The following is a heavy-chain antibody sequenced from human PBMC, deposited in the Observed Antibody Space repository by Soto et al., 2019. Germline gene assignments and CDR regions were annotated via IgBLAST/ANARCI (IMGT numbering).Heavy chain of an antibody. CDR2: INPNSGGT. Sequence: QVQLVQAGAEVKKTGASVKVSCKASGYTFTGYYMHWVRQAPGQGLEWMEWINPNSGGTNYAQKFQGWVTMNRYTSKSTAYMELCRVRSDDTAVYYCARGDSSSSDYWGQGTLVTAS. CDR3: ARGDSSSSDY. CDR1: GYTFTGYY. D-gene: IGHD6-6*01. V-gene: IGHV1-2*04. J-gene: IGHJ4*02.